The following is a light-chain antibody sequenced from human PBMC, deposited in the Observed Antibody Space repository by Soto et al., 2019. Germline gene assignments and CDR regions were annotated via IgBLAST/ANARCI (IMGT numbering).Light chain of an antibody. J-gene: IGKJ4*01. CDR1: QDINRY. CDR3: QQSYNTPPT. V-gene: IGKV1-39*01. Sequence: DIQMTQSPSTLSASVGDRVTISCRTSQDINRYVNWYQKKPGQAPNLLIYYSSELKTEVPVRFSGSGSGTDFTLTINGLQPEDFATYFCQQSYNTPPTFGGGTKVEIK. CDR2: YSS.